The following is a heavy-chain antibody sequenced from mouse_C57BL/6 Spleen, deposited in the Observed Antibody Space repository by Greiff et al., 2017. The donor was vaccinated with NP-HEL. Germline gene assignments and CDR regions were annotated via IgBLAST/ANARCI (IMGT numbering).Heavy chain of an antibody. Sequence: QVQLQQSGPELVKPGASVKISCKASGYAFSSSWMNWVKQRPGKGLEWIGRIYPGDGDTNYNGKFKGKATLTADKSSSTAYMQRSSLTSEDSAVYFCASPLTTVVATDAMDYWGQGTSVTVSS. J-gene: IGHJ4*01. CDR3: ASPLTTVVATDAMDY. CDR2: IYPGDGDT. V-gene: IGHV1-82*01. D-gene: IGHD1-1*01. CDR1: GYAFSSSW.